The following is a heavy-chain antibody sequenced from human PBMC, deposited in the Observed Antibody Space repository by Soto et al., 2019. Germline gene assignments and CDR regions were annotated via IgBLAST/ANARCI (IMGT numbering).Heavy chain of an antibody. CDR2: IHRTGSPV. D-gene: IGHD1-20*01. J-gene: IGHJ4*02. CDR3: ARLFYNWNSWVDS. V-gene: IGHV3-11*01. Sequence: PGGSLRLSCATSGFSFTDFYMVWIRQAPGKGLEWISYIHRTGSPVSYAESVKGRFTLSRDNAKTSLSLQMNSLRAEDTAVYFCARLFYNWNSWVDSWGRGTLVTVSS. CDR1: GFSFTDFY.